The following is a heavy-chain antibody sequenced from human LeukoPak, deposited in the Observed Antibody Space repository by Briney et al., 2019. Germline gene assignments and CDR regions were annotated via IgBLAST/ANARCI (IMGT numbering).Heavy chain of an antibody. CDR1: GGSISSYY. Sequence: SETLSLTCTVSGGSISSYYWSWIRQPPGKGLEWIGYIYYSGNTNYNPSLKSRVTISVDTSKNQFSLKLGSVTAADTAVYYCAREALDGYPGGLSYWFDPWGQGTLVTVSA. CDR3: AREALDGYPGGLSYWFDP. D-gene: IGHD5-24*01. V-gene: IGHV4-59*01. J-gene: IGHJ5*02. CDR2: IYYSGNT.